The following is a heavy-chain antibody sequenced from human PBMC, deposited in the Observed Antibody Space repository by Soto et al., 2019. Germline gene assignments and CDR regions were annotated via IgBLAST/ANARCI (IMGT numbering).Heavy chain of an antibody. V-gene: IGHV3-30*18. J-gene: IGHJ6*03. D-gene: IGHD3-3*01. Sequence: PGGSLRLSCAASGFTFSSYGRHGVRQATGKGLEWVAVISYDGSNKYYADSVKGRFTISRDNSKNTLYLQMNSLRAEDTAVYYCAKEGGPLFPYYYYYMDVWGKGTTVTVSS. CDR1: GFTFSSYG. CDR3: AKEGGPLFPYYYYYMDV. CDR2: ISYDGSNK.